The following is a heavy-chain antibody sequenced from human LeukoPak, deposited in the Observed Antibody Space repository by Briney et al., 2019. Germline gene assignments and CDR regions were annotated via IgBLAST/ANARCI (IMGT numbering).Heavy chain of an antibody. CDR1: GFTFSSYA. D-gene: IGHD3-3*01. CDR3: ARDGNPVAYDFWSGFDY. CDR2: ISYDGSNK. V-gene: IGHV3-30-3*01. Sequence: SGGSLRLSCAASGFTFSSYAMHWVRQAPGKGLEWVAVISYDGSNKYYADSVKGRFTISRDNSKNTLYLQMNSLRAEDTAVYYCARDGNPVAYDFWSGFDYWGQGTLVTVSS. J-gene: IGHJ4*02.